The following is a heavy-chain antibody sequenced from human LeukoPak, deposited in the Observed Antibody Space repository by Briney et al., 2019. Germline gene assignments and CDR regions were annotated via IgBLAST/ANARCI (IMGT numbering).Heavy chain of an antibody. V-gene: IGHV4-34*01. J-gene: IGHJ1*01. CDR1: GGSFSGYY. D-gene: IGHD3-22*01. CDR2: INHSGST. CDR3: ARAIYYYDSSGYSRRYFQH. Sequence: SETLSLTCAVYGGSFSGYYWSWIRQPPGKGLEWIGEINHSGSTYYNPSLKSRVTISVDTSKNQFSLKLSSVPAADTAVYYCARAIYYYDSSGYSRRYFQHGGQGTLLSVSS.